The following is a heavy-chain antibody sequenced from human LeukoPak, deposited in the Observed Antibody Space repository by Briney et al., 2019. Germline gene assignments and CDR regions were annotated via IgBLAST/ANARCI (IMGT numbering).Heavy chain of an antibody. CDR3: AKAMSTDHYDSRGFYRVDFDS. CDR2: LTNSGGSGGVT. CDR1: GFTFSTYA. J-gene: IGHJ4*02. V-gene: IGHV3-23*01. Sequence: GGSLRLSCAASGFTFSTYAMSWVRQAPGKGLEWVSALTNSGGSGGVTYYADSVKGRFIISRDNSKSTLYLQLSSLRAEDTTVYYCAKAMSTDHYDSRGFYRVDFDSWGQGTLVTVSS. D-gene: IGHD3-22*01.